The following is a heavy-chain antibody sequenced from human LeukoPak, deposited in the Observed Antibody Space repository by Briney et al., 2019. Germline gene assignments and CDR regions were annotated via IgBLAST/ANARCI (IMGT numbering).Heavy chain of an antibody. CDR2: IYPGDSET. J-gene: IGHJ4*02. CDR3: ARSLVTIFDY. CDR1: GYSFTSSW. Sequence: GESLKISCKGSGYSFTSSWIGWVRQMSGKDLEWVGIIYPGDSETRYSPSFQGQVTISADKSISTAYLQWSSLKASDTAIYYCARSLVTIFDYWGQGTLVTVSS. D-gene: IGHD6-6*01. V-gene: IGHV5-51*01.